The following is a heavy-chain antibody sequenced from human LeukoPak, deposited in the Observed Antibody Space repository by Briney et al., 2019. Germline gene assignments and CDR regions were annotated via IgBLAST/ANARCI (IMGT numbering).Heavy chain of an antibody. Sequence: PGGSLRLSCAASGFTFSSYWMSWVRQAPGKGLEWVANIKQDGSEKYYVDSVKGRFTISRDNAKNSLYLQMNSLRAEDTAFYYCARNFGGGDRSGPFYWGQGTLVTVSS. D-gene: IGHD3-22*01. CDR3: ARNFGGGDRSGPFY. V-gene: IGHV3-7*03. J-gene: IGHJ4*02. CDR2: IKQDGSEK. CDR1: GFTFSSYW.